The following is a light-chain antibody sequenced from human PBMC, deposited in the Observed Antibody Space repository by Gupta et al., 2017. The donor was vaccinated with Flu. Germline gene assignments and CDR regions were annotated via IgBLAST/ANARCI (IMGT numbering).Light chain of an antibody. CDR2: DAS. CDR3: QQYSHWPPLT. CDR1: QSVGAD. Sequence: ASPSVSPGQRATLSCRTSQSVGADLAWYQQKPGQTPRLLIYDASTSVSGSPDRFRGSGSGTDFTLTISSLQSEDSGVYFCQQYSHWPPLTFGGGTKVEI. J-gene: IGKJ4*01. V-gene: IGKV3-15*01.